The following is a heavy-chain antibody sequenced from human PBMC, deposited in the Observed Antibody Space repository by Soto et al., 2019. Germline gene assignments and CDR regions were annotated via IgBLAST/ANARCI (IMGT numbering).Heavy chain of an antibody. CDR3: ARGSSSSFDYYYYGMDV. J-gene: IGHJ6*02. D-gene: IGHD6-6*01. V-gene: IGHV1-69*13. Sequence: SGKVSCKASGCTFSSYAISCVRQAPGQVLEWMGGIIPIFGTANYAQKFQGRVTITADESTSTAYMELSSLRSEDTAVYYCARGSSSSFDYYYYGMDVWGQGTTVTVSS. CDR1: GCTFSSYA. CDR2: IIPIFGTA.